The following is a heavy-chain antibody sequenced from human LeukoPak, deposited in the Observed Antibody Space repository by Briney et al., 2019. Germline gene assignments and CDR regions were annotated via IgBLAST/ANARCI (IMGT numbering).Heavy chain of an antibody. V-gene: IGHV3-7*01. CDR3: AREGDCFDI. D-gene: IGHD2-21*01. J-gene: IGHJ3*02. CDR1: GFTFSRYR. CDR2: IKQDVGDE. Sequence: PGGSLRLSCAGSGFTFSRYRISWVRQAPGKGLEWVASIKQDVGDEYYGDSVKGRFIISRDNGKNSLFLQMNSLRAEDTAVYYCAREGDCFDIWGQGTMVTVYS.